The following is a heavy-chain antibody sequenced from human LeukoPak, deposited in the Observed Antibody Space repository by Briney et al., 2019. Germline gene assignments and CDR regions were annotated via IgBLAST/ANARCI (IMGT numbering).Heavy chain of an antibody. J-gene: IGHJ4*02. CDR1: GGSTSSSSYY. D-gene: IGHD3-10*01. CDR2: IYYSGST. Sequence: PSETLSLTCTVSGGSTSSSSYYWGWIRQPPGKGLEWIGYIYYSGSTYYNPSLKSRVTISVDTSKNQFSLKLSSVTAADTAVYYCARSPGSGSVQYSYWGQGTLVTVSS. V-gene: IGHV4-39*07. CDR3: ARSPGSGSVQYSY.